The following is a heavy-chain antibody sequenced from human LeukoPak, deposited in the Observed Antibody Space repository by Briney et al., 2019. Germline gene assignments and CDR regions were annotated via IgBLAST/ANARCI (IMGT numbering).Heavy chain of an antibody. V-gene: IGHV3-7*01. CDR2: IKQDGSEK. CDR3: AREGYDYAPPGC. CDR1: GFTFSNYW. J-gene: IGHJ4*02. Sequence: GGSLRLSCAASGFTFSNYWMSWVRQAPGKGVEWVANIKQDGSEKYYVDSVKGRFTISRDNAKNSLYLQMNSLRAEDTAVYYCAREGYDYAPPGCWGQGTLVTVSS. D-gene: IGHD3-16*01.